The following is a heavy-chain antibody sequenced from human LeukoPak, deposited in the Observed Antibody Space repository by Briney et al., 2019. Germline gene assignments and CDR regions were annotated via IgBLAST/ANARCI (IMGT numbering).Heavy chain of an antibody. Sequence: GGSLRLSCAASGFTFSSYNMNWVRQAPGKGLEWVSYIRSSGNTIYYADSVKGRFTISRDNAKNSVYLQMNSLRDEGTAVYYCAKQLGYCSDGSCYFPYWGQGTLVTVSS. CDR2: IRSSGNTI. CDR1: GFTFSSYN. J-gene: IGHJ4*02. V-gene: IGHV3-48*02. CDR3: AKQLGYCSDGSCYFPY. D-gene: IGHD2-15*01.